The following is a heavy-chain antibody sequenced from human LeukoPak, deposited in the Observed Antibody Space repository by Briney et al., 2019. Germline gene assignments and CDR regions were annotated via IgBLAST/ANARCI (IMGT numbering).Heavy chain of an antibody. D-gene: IGHD2-2*01. J-gene: IGHJ6*03. CDR2: INHSGST. CDR3: ARLYTYRGYCSSTSCYRNSPYMDV. CDR1: GGSFSGYY. Sequence: SETLSLTCAVYGGSFSGYYWSWIRQPPGKGLEWIGEINHSGSTNYNPSLKSRVTISVDTSKNQFSLKLSSVTAADTAVYYCARLYTYRGYCSSTSCYRNSPYMDVWGKGTTVTVSS. V-gene: IGHV4-34*01.